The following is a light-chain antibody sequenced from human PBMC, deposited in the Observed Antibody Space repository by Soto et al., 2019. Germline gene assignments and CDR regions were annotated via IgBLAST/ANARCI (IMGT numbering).Light chain of an antibody. CDR1: SSNIGNNY. Sequence: QSVLTQPPSVSAAPGQKVTISCSGSSSNIGNNYVSWYQQLPGTAPKLLIYDNNKRPSGIPDRFSGSKSGTSATRGITGLQTGDEADYYCGTWDSGWVFGGGTQLTVL. CDR3: GTWDSGWV. CDR2: DNN. V-gene: IGLV1-51*01. J-gene: IGLJ3*02.